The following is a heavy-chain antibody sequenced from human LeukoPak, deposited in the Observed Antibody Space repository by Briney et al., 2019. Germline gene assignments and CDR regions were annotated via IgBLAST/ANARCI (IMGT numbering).Heavy chain of an antibody. D-gene: IGHD6-13*01. CDR2: IIPIFGTA. J-gene: IGHJ4*02. CDR3: ASLVEAAANFDY. Sequence: SVKVSCKASGGTSSSYAISWVRQAPGQGLEWMGGIIPIFGTANYAQKFQGRVTITTDESTSTAYMELSSLRSEDTAVYYCASLVEAAANFDYWGQGTLVTVSS. CDR1: GGTSSSYA. V-gene: IGHV1-69*05.